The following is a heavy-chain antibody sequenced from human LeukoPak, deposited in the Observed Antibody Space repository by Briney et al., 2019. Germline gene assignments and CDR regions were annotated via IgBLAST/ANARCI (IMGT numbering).Heavy chain of an antibody. D-gene: IGHD3-22*01. V-gene: IGHV1-2*06. CDR1: GYTFTGYY. J-gene: IGHJ4*02. CDR2: INPNSGGT. Sequence: ASVKVSCXASGYTFTGYYMHWVRQAPGQGLEWMGRINPNSGGTNYAQKFQGRVTMTRDTSISTAYMELSRLRSDDTAVYYCARVRKRGYYDSSGYYYWGQGTLVTVSS. CDR3: ARVRKRGYYDSSGYYY.